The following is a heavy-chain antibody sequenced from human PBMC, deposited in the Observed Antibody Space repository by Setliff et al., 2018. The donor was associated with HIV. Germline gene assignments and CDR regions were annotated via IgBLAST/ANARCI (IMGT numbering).Heavy chain of an antibody. J-gene: IGHJ4*02. CDR1: GVSVSSVGYY. V-gene: IGHV4-31*03. D-gene: IGHD1-26*01. CDR2: IYYSGST. Sequence: PSETLSLTCNVSGVSVSSVGYYWTWIRQRPGKGLEWIGYIYYSGSTKYNPSLKSRLSISIDTSKNQFSLMLSSVTAADTSVYYCASGRLGATNLDYWGQGTLVTVSS. CDR3: ASGRLGATNLDY.